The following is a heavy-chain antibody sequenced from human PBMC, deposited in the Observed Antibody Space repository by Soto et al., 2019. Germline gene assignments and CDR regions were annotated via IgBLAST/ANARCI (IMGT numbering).Heavy chain of an antibody. CDR2: MYYSGNT. CDR3: ARLTKGYCSGNICFPF. CDR1: GGSISSSSHY. Sequence: SEILSLTCTVSGGSISSSSHYWGWIRQPPGKGLEWIGSMYYSGNTYYNPSLTSRVTISVDTSKNQFSLTLSSVTAADTAVYYCARLTKGYCSGNICFPFWGHGTLVTVSS. D-gene: IGHD2-15*01. V-gene: IGHV4-39*01. J-gene: IGHJ4*01.